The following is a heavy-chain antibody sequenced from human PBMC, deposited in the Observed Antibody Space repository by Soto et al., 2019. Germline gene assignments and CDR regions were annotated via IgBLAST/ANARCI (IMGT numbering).Heavy chain of an antibody. CDR2: IKSKTDGGTT. CDR3: TTVVRWFGELSPFDY. Sequence: GGSLRLSCAASGFTFSNAWMNWVRQAPGKGLEWVGRIKSKTDGGTTDYAAPVKGRFTISRDDSKNTLYLQMNSLKTEDTAVYYCTTVVRWFGELSPFDYWGQGTLVTVSS. D-gene: IGHD3-10*01. CDR1: GFTFSNAW. J-gene: IGHJ4*02. V-gene: IGHV3-15*07.